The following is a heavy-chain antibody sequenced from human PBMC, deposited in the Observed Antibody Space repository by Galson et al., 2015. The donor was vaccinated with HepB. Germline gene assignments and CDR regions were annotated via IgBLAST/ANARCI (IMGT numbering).Heavy chain of an antibody. CDR1: GFSFSTPGVG. CDR3: AHKPLHYYGMDV. V-gene: IGHV2-5*02. J-gene: IGHJ6*02. CDR2: VYWDDDK. Sequence: PALVKPTQTLTLTCTFSGFSFSTPGVGVGWFRQPPGKALEWLALVYWDDDKRYSPSLKSRLTITKDTSKNQVVLTTTNMDPVDTATYYCAHKPLHYYGMDVWGQGTTVTVSS.